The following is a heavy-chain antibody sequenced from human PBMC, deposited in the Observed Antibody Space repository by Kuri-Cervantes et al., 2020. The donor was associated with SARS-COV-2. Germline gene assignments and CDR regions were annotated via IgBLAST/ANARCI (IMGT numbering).Heavy chain of an antibody. Sequence: GESLKISCAASGFTFSSYSMNWVRQAPGKGLEWVSSISSSSSYIYYADSVKGRFTISRDNAKNSLYLQMNSLRAEDTAVYYCARGFLGYDFWSGYDYWGQGTLVTVSS. CDR2: ISSSSSYI. CDR3: ARGFLGYDFWSGYDY. J-gene: IGHJ4*02. CDR1: GFTFSSYS. V-gene: IGHV3-21*01. D-gene: IGHD3-3*01.